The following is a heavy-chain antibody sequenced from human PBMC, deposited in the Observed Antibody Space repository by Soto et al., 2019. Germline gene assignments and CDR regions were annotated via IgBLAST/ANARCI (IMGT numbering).Heavy chain of an antibody. CDR1: GFTVSSNY. CDR3: ARTKRDSSSAGYYYYYYMDV. V-gene: IGHV3-53*04. CDR2: IYSGGST. J-gene: IGHJ6*03. Sequence: EVQLVESGGGLVQPGGSLRLSCAASGFTVSSNYMSWVRQAPGKGLEWVSVIYSGGSTYYADSVKGRFTISRHNSKNTMYTQMNSLRAEDTAVYYCARTKRDSSSAGYYYYYYMDVWGKGTTVTVSS. D-gene: IGHD6-6*01.